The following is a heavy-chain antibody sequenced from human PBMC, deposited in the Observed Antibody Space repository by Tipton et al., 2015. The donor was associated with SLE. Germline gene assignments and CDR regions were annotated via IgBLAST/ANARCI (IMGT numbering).Heavy chain of an antibody. Sequence: GSLRLSCDASGFIFSSYEMHWVRQAPGKGLEWISYISTSGTTRYYADSVRGRFIISRDNSKNTLYLQVNSLRSDDTAVHYCAGGRDGYNTPLDFWGQGTLVTVSS. CDR3: AGGRDGYNTPLDF. V-gene: IGHV3-48*03. D-gene: IGHD5-24*01. CDR2: ISTSGTTR. CDR1: GFIFSSYE. J-gene: IGHJ4*02.